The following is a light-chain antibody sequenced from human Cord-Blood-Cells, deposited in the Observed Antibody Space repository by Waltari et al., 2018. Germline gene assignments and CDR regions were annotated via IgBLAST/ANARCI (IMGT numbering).Light chain of an antibody. CDR2: GAS. CDR3: QQSYSTPFT. Sequence: DIQMTQSPSSLSASVGTRATITCRASQSISSYLNWYQQKPGKAPKLLIYGASSLQSGVPSRFSGSGSGTDFTLTISSLQPEDFATYYFQQSYSTPFTFGPGTKVDIK. J-gene: IGKJ3*01. V-gene: IGKV1-39*01. CDR1: QSISSY.